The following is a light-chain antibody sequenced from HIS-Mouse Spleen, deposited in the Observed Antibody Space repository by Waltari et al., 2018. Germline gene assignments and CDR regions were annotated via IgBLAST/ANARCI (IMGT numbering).Light chain of an antibody. J-gene: IGKJ1*01. CDR1: KSISSW. V-gene: IGKV1-5*03. Sequence: DIQMTQSPSTLSASVGDRVTITCRASKSISSWLAWYQQKPGKAPKLLIYKASSLESGGPSRFSGSGSGTEFTLTISSLQPEYFATYYCQQYNSYSWTFGQGTKVEIK. CDR2: KAS. CDR3: QQYNSYSWT.